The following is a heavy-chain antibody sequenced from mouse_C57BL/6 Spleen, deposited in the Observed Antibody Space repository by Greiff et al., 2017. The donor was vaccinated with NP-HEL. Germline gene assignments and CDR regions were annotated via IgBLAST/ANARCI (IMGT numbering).Heavy chain of an antibody. J-gene: IGHJ3*01. V-gene: IGHV1-18*01. CDR2: INPNNGGT. D-gene: IGHD1-1*01. CDR3: ARSPYYYGSSYEFAY. CDR1: GYTFTDYN. Sequence: VQLQQSGPELVKPGASVKIPCKASGYTFTDYNMDWVKQSHGKSLEWIGDINPNNGGTIYNQKFKGKATLTVDKSSSTAYMELRSLTSEDTAVYYCARSPYYYGSSYEFAYWGQGTLVTVSA.